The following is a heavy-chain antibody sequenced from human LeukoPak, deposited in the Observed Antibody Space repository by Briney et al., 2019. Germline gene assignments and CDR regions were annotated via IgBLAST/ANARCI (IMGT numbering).Heavy chain of an antibody. Sequence: SETLSLTCAVYGGSFSGYYWSWIRRPPGKGLEWIGEINHSGSTNYNPSLKSRVTISVDTSKNQFSLKLSSVTAADTAVYYCARVSVRRQWQMGDYWGQGTLVTVSS. D-gene: IGHD6-19*01. J-gene: IGHJ4*02. CDR2: INHSGST. V-gene: IGHV4-34*01. CDR3: ARVSVRRQWQMGDY. CDR1: GGSFSGYY.